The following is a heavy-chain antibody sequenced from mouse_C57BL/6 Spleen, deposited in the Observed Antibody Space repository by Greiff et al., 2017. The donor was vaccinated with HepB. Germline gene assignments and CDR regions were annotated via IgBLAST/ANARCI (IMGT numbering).Heavy chain of an antibody. CDR2: IYPRSGNT. Sequence: QVQLKQSGAELARPGASVKLSCKASGYTFTSYGISWVKQRTGQGLEWIGEIYPRSGNTYYNEKFKGKATLTADKSSSTAYMELRSLTSEDSAVYFCARPTVVANRYFDVWGTGTTVTVSS. V-gene: IGHV1-81*01. CDR1: GYTFTSYG. D-gene: IGHD1-1*01. CDR3: ARPTVVANRYFDV. J-gene: IGHJ1*03.